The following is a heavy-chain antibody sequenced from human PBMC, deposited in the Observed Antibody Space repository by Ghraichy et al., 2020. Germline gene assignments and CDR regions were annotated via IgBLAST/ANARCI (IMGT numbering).Heavy chain of an antibody. Sequence: GGSLRLSCTASGFTFSTYAMSWVRQAPGKGLEWVSAISRSGVSTYYADSVKGRFTISRDSSTNTLYLQMNSLRAEDTAVYYCAKDSLVPAACGGAGMAYWGQGTLVTVSS. CDR2: ISRSGVST. CDR3: AKDSLVPAACGGAGMAY. J-gene: IGHJ4*02. V-gene: IGHV3-23*01. D-gene: IGHD2-2*01. CDR1: GFTFSTYA.